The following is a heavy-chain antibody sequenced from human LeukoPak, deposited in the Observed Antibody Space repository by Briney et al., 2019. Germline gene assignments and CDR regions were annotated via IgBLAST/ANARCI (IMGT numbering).Heavy chain of an antibody. CDR3: AKDLDVTMVRGVITNGAFDI. V-gene: IGHV3-30*18. CDR1: GFTFSDYY. J-gene: IGHJ3*02. Sequence: GGSLRLSCAASGFTFSDYYMSWIRQAPGKGLEWVAVTSYDGSNKYYADSVKGRFTISRDNSKNTLYLQMNSLRAEDTAVYYCAKDLDVTMVRGVITNGAFDIWGQGTVVTVSS. D-gene: IGHD3-10*01. CDR2: TSYDGSNK.